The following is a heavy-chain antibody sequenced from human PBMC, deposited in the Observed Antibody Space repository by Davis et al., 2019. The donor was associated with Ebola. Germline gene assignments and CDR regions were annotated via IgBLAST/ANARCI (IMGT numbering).Heavy chain of an antibody. Sequence: GESLKISCAASGFTFTNYNMNWVRQAPGKGLEWVSSVSSSSSYIYYADSVKGRFTISRDNARNSLYLQVNSLRAEDTAVYYCARIYCSGGSCPGGMAVWGQGTTVTVSS. J-gene: IGHJ6*02. CDR1: GFTFTNYN. V-gene: IGHV3-21*01. D-gene: IGHD2-15*01. CDR2: VSSSSSYI. CDR3: ARIYCSGGSCPGGMAV.